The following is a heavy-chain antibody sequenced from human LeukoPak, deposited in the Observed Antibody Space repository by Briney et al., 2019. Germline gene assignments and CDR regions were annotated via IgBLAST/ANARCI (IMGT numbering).Heavy chain of an antibody. CDR1: GYTFTGYY. CDR2: INPNSGGT. J-gene: IGHJ6*03. CDR3: ARDGYIMGDSSGYRYYYYYYMDV. V-gene: IGHV1-2*02. D-gene: IGHD3-22*01. Sequence: ASVKVSCKASGYTFTGYYMHWVRQAPGQGLEWMGWINPNSGGTNYAQKFQGRVTMTRDTSISTAYMELSRLRSDDTAVYYCARDGYIMGDSSGYRYYYYYYMDVWGKGTTVTVSS.